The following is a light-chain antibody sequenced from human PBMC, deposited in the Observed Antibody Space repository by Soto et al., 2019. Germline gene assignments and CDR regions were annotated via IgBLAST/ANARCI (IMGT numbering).Light chain of an antibody. V-gene: IGKV1-39*01. CDR3: QQSYGTSRT. CDR1: QSISTY. CDR2: AAS. J-gene: IGKJ1*01. Sequence: DIQMTQSPSSLSASVGDRVTITCRASQSISTYLNWYQQKPGTAPKILIYAASSLQRGVPSRFSGSVSGTEFTLTISSLQPEDFATHYCQQSYGTSRTFGQGTQVEI.